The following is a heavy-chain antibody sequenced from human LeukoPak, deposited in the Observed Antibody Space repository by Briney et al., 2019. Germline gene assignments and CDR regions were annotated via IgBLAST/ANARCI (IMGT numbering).Heavy chain of an antibody. CDR3: AMCLSGYYLGFGY. V-gene: IGHV1-2*02. CDR2: INPNSGGT. Sequence: GASVKVSCKASGYTFTGYYMHWVRQAPGQGLEWMGWINPNSGGTNYAQKFQGRVTMTRDTSISTAYMELSRLRSDDTAVYYCAMCLSGYYLGFGYWGQGTLVTVSS. CDR1: GYTFTGYY. D-gene: IGHD3-3*01. J-gene: IGHJ4*02.